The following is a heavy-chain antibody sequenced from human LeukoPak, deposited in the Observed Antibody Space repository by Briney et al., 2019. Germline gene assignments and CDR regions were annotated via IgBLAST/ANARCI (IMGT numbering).Heavy chain of an antibody. Sequence: SETLSLTCTVSVGSISSYYWSWIRQPPGKGLEWIGYIYYSGSTNYNPSLKSRVTISVDTSKNQFSLKLSSVTAADTAVYYCARAYSDSYGSPAFDYWGQGTLVTVSS. J-gene: IGHJ4*02. CDR1: VGSISSYY. CDR2: IYYSGST. V-gene: IGHV4-59*01. D-gene: IGHD5-18*01. CDR3: ARAYSDSYGSPAFDY.